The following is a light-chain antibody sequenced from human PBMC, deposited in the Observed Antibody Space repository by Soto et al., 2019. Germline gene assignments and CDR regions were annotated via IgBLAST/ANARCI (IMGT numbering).Light chain of an antibody. Sequence: DIQMTQSPSTLSASLGERVTLSCRASQSLDSWLAWYQHKPGKAPKLLIFKASTLETGVPSSFSGSGSETEFTLTISSLQPDDSATYYCQPYNSYSWTFGQGAKV. CDR1: QSLDSW. CDR3: QPYNSYSWT. J-gene: IGKJ1*01. CDR2: KAS. V-gene: IGKV1-5*03.